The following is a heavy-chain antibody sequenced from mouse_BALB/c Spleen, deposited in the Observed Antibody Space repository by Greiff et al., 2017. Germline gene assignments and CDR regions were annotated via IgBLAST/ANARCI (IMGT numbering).Heavy chain of an antibody. Sequence: EVKLMESGPGLVKPSQSLSLTCSVTGYSITSGYYWNWIRQFPGNKLEWMGYISYDGSNNYNPSLKNRISITRDTSKNQFFLKLNSVTTEDTATYYCARWDYSYYFDYWGQGTTLTVSS. CDR1: GYSITSGYY. D-gene: IGHD1-1*01. J-gene: IGHJ2*01. CDR2: ISYDGSN. CDR3: ARWDYSYYFDY. V-gene: IGHV3-6*02.